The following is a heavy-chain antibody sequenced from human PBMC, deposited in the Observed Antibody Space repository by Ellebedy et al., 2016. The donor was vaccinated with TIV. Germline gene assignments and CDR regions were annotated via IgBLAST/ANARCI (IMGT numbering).Heavy chain of an antibody. Sequence: ASVKVSCKASGYTFTSYPLHWVRQAPGRSLEWLGWINAANGVAKYSQNFQGRVTITRDTSATTAYMELSRLTSEDTALYYCARESRFAGMTPRGIDFWGQGTLITVSS. CDR3: ARESRFAGMTPRGIDF. V-gene: IGHV1-3*01. D-gene: IGHD1-14*01. CDR2: INAANGVA. J-gene: IGHJ4*02. CDR1: GYTFTSYP.